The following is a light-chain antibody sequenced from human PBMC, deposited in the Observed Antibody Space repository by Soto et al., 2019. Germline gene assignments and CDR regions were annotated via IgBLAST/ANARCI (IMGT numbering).Light chain of an antibody. V-gene: IGLV2-8*01. CDR3: SSYAGSSNV. Sequence: QSPLTQPPSASGSPGQSVAISCTGTSSDGGGYNYVSWYQQHPGKAPKLMIYEVNKRPSGVRDRFSGSKSGNTASLTVSGLHAEDEADYYCSSYAGSSNVFGTGTKGTVL. J-gene: IGLJ1*01. CDR1: SSDGGGYNY. CDR2: EVN.